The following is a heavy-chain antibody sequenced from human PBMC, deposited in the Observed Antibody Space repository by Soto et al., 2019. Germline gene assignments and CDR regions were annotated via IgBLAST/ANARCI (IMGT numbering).Heavy chain of an antibody. V-gene: IGHV1-18*01. CDR3: ARDAVSGRPGFDY. CDR2: VNAYNGNT. CDR1: GYTFTSYG. D-gene: IGHD6-19*01. Sequence: QVQLVQSGAEVKKPGASVKVSCKASGYTFTSYGISWVRQAPGQGLEWMGWVNAYNGNTNYAQKFQGRVTMTTDTATRTAYMELRSLSSDDTAVYYCARDAVSGRPGFDYWGQGTLVTVSS. J-gene: IGHJ4*02.